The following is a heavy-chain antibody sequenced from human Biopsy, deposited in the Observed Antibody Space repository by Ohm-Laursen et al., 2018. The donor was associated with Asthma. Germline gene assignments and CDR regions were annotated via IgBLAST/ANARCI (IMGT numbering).Heavy chain of an antibody. CDR2: IYWDDYN. Sequence: TQTLTLTCSFSGFSLRTPGVGVGWILQSPGKALEWLALIYWDDYNLFRPSLKRRLTITKDPSKNQVVLTMTKMDPVDSGTYYCALSQDSGFDDHSPSWFDPWGQGTLVPVSS. J-gene: IGHJ5*02. CDR1: GFSLRTPGVG. D-gene: IGHD3-9*01. CDR3: ALSQDSGFDDHSPSWFDP. V-gene: IGHV2-5*02.